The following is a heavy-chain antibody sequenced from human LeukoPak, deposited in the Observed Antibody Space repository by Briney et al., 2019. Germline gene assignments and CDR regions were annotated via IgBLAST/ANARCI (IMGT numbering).Heavy chain of an antibody. Sequence: GGSLRLSCAASGFTFSSYEMNWVRQAPGKGLEWVSYISSSGSTIYYADSVKSRFTISRDNAKNSLYLQMNSLRAEDTAVYYCARDMGRDSSGYYYGWGQGTLVTVSS. V-gene: IGHV3-48*03. J-gene: IGHJ4*02. D-gene: IGHD3-22*01. CDR1: GFTFSSYE. CDR3: ARDMGRDSSGYYYG. CDR2: ISSSGSTI.